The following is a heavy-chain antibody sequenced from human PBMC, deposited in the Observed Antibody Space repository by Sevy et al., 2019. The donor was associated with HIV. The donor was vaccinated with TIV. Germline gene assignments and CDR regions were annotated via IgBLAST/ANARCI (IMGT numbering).Heavy chain of an antibody. D-gene: IGHD3-16*01. CDR1: GFTFSSYS. J-gene: IGHJ3*02. Sequence: GGSLRLSCAASGFTFSSYSMNWVRQAPGKGLEWVSSISSSSSYIYYADSVKGRLTISRDNAKNSQYLQMNSLRAEDKAVYYCAGVGPIPHDAFDIWGQGTMVTVSS. CDR3: AGVGPIPHDAFDI. CDR2: ISSSSSYI. V-gene: IGHV3-21*01.